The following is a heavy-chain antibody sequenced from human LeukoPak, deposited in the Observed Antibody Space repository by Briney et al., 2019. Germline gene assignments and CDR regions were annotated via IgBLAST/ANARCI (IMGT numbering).Heavy chain of an antibody. J-gene: IGHJ4*02. CDR3: ATPPHDFWSGYYFLDY. V-gene: IGHV1-8*01. CDR1: GYTFTSYD. CDR2: MNPNSGNT. D-gene: IGHD3-3*01. Sequence: ASVKVSCKASGYTFTSYDINWVRQATGQGFEWMGWMNPNSGNTGYAQKFQGRVTMTRNTSISTAYMELSSLRSEDTAVYYCATPPHDFWSGYYFLDYWGQGTLVTVSS.